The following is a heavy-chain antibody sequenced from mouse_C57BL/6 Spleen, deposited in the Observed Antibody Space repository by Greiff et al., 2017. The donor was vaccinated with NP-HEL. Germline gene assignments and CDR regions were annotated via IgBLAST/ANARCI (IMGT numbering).Heavy chain of an antibody. V-gene: IGHV3-6*01. J-gene: IGHJ4*01. CDR1: GYSITSGYY. CDR3: ATGNWMDY. Sequence: EVQLQESGPGLVKPSQSLSLTCSVTGYSITSGYYWNWIRQFPGNKLEWMGYISYDGSNNYNPSLKNRISITRDTSKNQFFLKLNSVTTEDTATYYCATGNWMDYWGQGTSVTVSS. CDR2: ISYDGSN. D-gene: IGHD4-1*01.